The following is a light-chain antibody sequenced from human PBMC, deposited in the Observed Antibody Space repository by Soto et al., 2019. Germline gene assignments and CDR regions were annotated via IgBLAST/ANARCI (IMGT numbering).Light chain of an antibody. CDR3: CSYSGSYTDV. CDR2: DVS. Sequence: QSVLTQSRSVSGSPGQSVTISCTGTSSDVGGYNYVSWYQQHPGKAPKLMIYDVSKRPSGVPDRFSGSKSGNTASLTISGLQAEDEADYYCCSYSGSYTDVFGTGTKV. V-gene: IGLV2-11*01. J-gene: IGLJ1*01. CDR1: SSDVGGYNY.